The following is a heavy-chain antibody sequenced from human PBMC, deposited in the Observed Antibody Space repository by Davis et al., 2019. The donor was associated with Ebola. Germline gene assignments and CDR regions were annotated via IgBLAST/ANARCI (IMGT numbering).Heavy chain of an antibody. CDR3: ARGTDGYNPGGYFDS. V-gene: IGHV5-51*01. CDR1: GSSFTSHW. CDR2: IYTGDSDT. Sequence: GESLKISCKDSGSSFTSHWIGWVRQMPGKGLEWMGIIYTGDSDTRYSPSFRGQVTISADKSITTAYLQWSSLKASDTAMYYCARGTDGYNPGGYFDSWGQGTLVTVSS. D-gene: IGHD5-24*01. J-gene: IGHJ4*02.